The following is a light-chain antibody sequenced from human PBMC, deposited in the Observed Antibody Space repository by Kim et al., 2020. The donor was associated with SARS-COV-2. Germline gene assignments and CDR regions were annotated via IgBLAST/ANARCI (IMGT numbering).Light chain of an antibody. CDR3: ISRDSSGDHLV. J-gene: IGLJ2*01. Sequence: LGQTVRFTCQGDSLRSYYASWYQQKPGQAPVLVIYGKTNRPSGTPERFSGSSSGNTASLTITGDQAEDEVDYYCISRDSSGDHLVFGGGTQLTVL. V-gene: IGLV3-19*01. CDR1: SLRSYY. CDR2: GKT.